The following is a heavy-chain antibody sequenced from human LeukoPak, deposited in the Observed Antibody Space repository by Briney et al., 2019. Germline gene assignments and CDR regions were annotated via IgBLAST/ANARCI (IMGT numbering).Heavy chain of an antibody. Sequence: GGSLRLSCAASGFTFSSYSMNWVRQAPGKGLQWVSSISSSSRYIYYADSVKGRFTISRDNAKNSLYLQMNSLRAEDTAVYYCARDASSGMTYYYDSSSYWGQGTLATVSS. CDR3: ARDASSGMTYYYDSSSY. CDR1: GFTFSSYS. D-gene: IGHD3-22*01. V-gene: IGHV3-21*01. CDR2: ISSSSRYI. J-gene: IGHJ4*02.